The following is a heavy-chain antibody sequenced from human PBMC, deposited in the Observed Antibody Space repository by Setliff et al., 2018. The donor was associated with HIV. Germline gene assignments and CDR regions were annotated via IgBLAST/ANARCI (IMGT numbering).Heavy chain of an antibody. V-gene: IGHV4-34*01. D-gene: IGHD6-13*01. J-gene: IGHJ4*02. CDR1: GFTFSNAW. CDR2: INHSGST. CDR3: ARGGGIAFY. Sequence: PGGSLRLSCAASGFTFSNAWMSWVRQAPGKGLEWIGEINHSGSTNYNPSLKSRVTISVDTSKNQFSLKLSSVTAADTAVYYCARGGGIAFYWGQGTLVTVSS.